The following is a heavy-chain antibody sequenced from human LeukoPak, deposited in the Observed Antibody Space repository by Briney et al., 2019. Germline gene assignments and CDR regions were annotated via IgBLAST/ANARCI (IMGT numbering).Heavy chain of an antibody. CDR1: GFTFDDYA. CDR3: AKDIGCSGGSCYGPYYYYGMDV. CDR2: ISWNSGSI. V-gene: IGHV3-9*01. Sequence: GGSLRLSCAASGFTFDDYAMHWVRHAPGKGLEWVSGISWNSGSIGYADSVKGRFTISRDNAKNSLYLQMNSLRAEDTALYYCAKDIGCSGGSCYGPYYYYGMDVWGHGTTVTVSS. J-gene: IGHJ6*02. D-gene: IGHD2-15*01.